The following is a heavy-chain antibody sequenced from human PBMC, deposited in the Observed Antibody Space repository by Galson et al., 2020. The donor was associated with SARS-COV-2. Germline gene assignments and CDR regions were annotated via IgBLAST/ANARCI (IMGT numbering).Heavy chain of an antibody. CDR3: ARESIVSTPGRTYYYGMDV. Sequence: GGSLRLSCAASGLTFSSYWMHWVRQAPGKGLVCVSRINTDGSSTNYADSVKGRFTISRDNAKNTLYLQLNSLRVEDTAVYYCARESIVSTPGRTYYYGMDVWGQGTTVTVPS. CDR2: INTDGSST. V-gene: IGHV3-74*01. D-gene: IGHD5-12*01. CDR1: GLTFSSYW. J-gene: IGHJ6*02.